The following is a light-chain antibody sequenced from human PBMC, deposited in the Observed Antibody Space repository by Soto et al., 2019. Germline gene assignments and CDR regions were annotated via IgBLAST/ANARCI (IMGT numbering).Light chain of an antibody. Sequence: DIELTQSPSSLAASVGDRVTITCRASQSISSYLNWYQQKPGKAPKLLIYAASSLQSGVPSRFSGSGSGTDFTLTISSLQPEDFATYYCQQSYSTRLMYTFGQGTKVDIK. CDR3: QQSYSTRLMYT. V-gene: IGKV1-39*01. CDR1: QSISSY. J-gene: IGKJ2*01. CDR2: AAS.